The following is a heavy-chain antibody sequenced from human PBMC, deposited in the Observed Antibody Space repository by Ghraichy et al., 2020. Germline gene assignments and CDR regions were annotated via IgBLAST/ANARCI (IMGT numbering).Heavy chain of an antibody. CDR3: ARDRMVRAVIIPLYYYVMDV. CDR1: GFTFSSYS. CDR2: ISTSSSYI. J-gene: IGHJ6*02. Sequence: GGSLRLSCAASGFTFSSYSMNWVRQAPGKGLEWVSSISTSSSYIYYADSVKGRFTISRDNAKNSLYLQMNSLRAEDTAVYYCARDRMVRAVIIPLYYYVMDVWGQGTTVIVSS. V-gene: IGHV3-21*01. D-gene: IGHD3-10*01.